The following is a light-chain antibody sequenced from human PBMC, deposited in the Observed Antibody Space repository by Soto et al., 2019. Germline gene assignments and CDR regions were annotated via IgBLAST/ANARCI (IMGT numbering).Light chain of an antibody. J-gene: IGKJ1*01. CDR1: QSVSSSY. Sequence: EIVLTQSPGPLSLSPGERATLSSRATQSVSSSYLAWYQHKPGQAPRLLIYCASISDTVIPDSFSGSRSLTDFTLTISSPQPKDVALYYCQQDCSSTRTFGQGTKVEI. V-gene: IGKV3-20*01. CDR2: CAS. CDR3: QQDCSSTRT.